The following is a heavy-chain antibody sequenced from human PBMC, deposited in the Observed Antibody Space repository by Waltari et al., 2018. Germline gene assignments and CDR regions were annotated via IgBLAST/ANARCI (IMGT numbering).Heavy chain of an antibody. D-gene: IGHD6-6*01. CDR1: GFTFSSYW. Sequence: EVHLVESGGGLIQPGGSLRLSCAASGFTFSSYWMHWVRRAPGKGLVWVSRIHGDGQGITYADSVKGRFTISRDNAKNTLFLHMNSLRAEDSALYYCARGGIGSSSPLDYWGQGTLITVSS. V-gene: IGHV3-74*03. CDR3: ARGGIGSSSPLDY. CDR2: IHGDGQGI. J-gene: IGHJ4*02.